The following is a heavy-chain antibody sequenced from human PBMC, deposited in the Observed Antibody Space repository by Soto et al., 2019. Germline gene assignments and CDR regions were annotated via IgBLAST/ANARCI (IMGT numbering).Heavy chain of an antibody. J-gene: IGHJ5*02. D-gene: IGHD3-16*02. V-gene: IGHV4-59*01. CDR3: ARVNYDCVWASYRQYNWFDP. CDR1: GSSLVRYY. Sequence: SETLSLTFTVAGSSLVRYYWSWIRQPPGKGLEWIGYIYYSGSTNYNPSLKSRVTISVDTSKNQFPLKLSSVTAADTAVYYCARVNYDCVWASYRQYNWFDPWGQGTLVTVSS. CDR2: IYYSGST.